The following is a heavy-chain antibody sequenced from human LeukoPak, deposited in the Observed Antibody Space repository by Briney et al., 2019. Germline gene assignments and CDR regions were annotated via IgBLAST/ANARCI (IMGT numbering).Heavy chain of an antibody. V-gene: IGHV1-8*01. CDR1: GYTFTSYD. CDR2: MSPISGNT. Sequence: AASVKVSRKASGYTFTSYDINWVRQATGQGLEWMGWMSPISGNTGYAQKFQGRVTMTRNTSISTAYMELSNLRSADTAVYYSARGRGDSSGWYGIVDWGQGTLATVSS. J-gene: IGHJ4*02. D-gene: IGHD6-19*01. CDR3: ARGRGDSSGWYGIVD.